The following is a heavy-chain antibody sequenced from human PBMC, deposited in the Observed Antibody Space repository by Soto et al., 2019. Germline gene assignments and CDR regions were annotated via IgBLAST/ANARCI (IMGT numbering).Heavy chain of an antibody. CDR1: GLTFTNYY. D-gene: IGHD4-17*01. Sequence: PGGSLRLSCASSGLTFTNYYMSWIRQAPGKGFEWISYISGSSTFTKYADSVEGRFTISRDNSNNSLFLQMNSLTLEDTAVYYCARPATSASGRDYWGQGTLVTVSS. J-gene: IGHJ4*02. CDR3: ARPATSASGRDY. V-gene: IGHV3-11*06. CDR2: ISGSSTFT.